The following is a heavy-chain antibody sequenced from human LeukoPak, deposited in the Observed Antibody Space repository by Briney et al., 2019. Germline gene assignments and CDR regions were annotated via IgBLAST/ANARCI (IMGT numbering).Heavy chain of an antibody. CDR3: AKKGGASSGYYSYNDY. CDR1: GFIFSNYG. J-gene: IGHJ4*02. V-gene: IGHV3-23*01. Sequence: GGSLRLSCAASGFIFSNYGMSWVRQAPGKGLDWVSVISYNGATTYYADSVKGRLTISRDNSKNTLYLQMNSLRAEDTAVYYCAKKGGASSGYYSYNDYWGQGTLVTVSS. CDR2: ISYNGATT. D-gene: IGHD3-22*01.